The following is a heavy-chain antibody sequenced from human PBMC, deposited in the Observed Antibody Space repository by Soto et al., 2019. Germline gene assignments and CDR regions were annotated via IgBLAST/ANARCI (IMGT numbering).Heavy chain of an antibody. D-gene: IGHD3-22*01. CDR3: ASMAYDSSGYYYPFFDY. J-gene: IGHJ4*02. CDR2: IYYSGST. CDR1: CGSISSYY. Sequence: SETLSLTCTVSCGSISSYYWSWIRQPPGKGLEWIGYIYYSGSTNYNPSLKSRVTISVDTSKNQFSLKLSSVTAADTAVYYCASMAYDSSGYYYPFFDYWGQGTLVTVSS. V-gene: IGHV4-59*01.